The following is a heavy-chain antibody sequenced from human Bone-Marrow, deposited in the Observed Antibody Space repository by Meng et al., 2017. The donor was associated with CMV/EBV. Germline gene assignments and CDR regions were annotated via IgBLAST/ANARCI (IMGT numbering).Heavy chain of an antibody. J-gene: IGHJ6*01. CDR3: AREPGITMIVVVYGMDV. CDR2: INSGSTSI. D-gene: IGHD3-22*01. CDR1: GSTFNYYN. Sequence: GESLKISCAASGSTFNYYNMNWVRQAPGKGLEWVSSINSGSTSIYYADSVKGRFTISRDNAKNSLYLQMNSLRAEDTAVYYCAREPGITMIVVVYGMDVWGQGTTVTVSS. V-gene: IGHV3-21*01.